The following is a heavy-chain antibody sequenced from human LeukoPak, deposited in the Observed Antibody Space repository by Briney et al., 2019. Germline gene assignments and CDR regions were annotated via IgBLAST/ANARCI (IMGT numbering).Heavy chain of an antibody. J-gene: IGHJ4*02. D-gene: IGHD6-6*01. CDR3: TSASIAARRDY. Sequence: GGSLRLSCAASGFTFSGSAMHRVRQASGKGLEWVGRIRSKANSYATAYAASVKGRFTISRDDSKNTAYLQMNSLKTEDTAVYYCTSASIAARRDYWGQGTLVTVSS. CDR1: GFTFSGSA. V-gene: IGHV3-73*01. CDR2: IRSKANSYAT.